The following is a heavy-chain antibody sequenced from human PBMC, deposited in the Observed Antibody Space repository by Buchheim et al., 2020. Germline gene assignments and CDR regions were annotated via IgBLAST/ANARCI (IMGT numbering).Heavy chain of an antibody. CDR2: IKQDGSEK. CDR3: ARDRPRGIAAAGPSY. J-gene: IGHJ4*02. CDR1: GFTFSSYW. V-gene: IGHV3-7*01. Sequence: EVQLVESGGGLVQPGGSLRLSCAASGFTFSSYWMSWVRQAPGKGLEWVANIKQDGSEKYYVDSVKGRFTISRDNATNSLSLQMNSLRAEDTAVYYCARDRPRGIAAAGPSYWGQGTL. D-gene: IGHD6-13*01.